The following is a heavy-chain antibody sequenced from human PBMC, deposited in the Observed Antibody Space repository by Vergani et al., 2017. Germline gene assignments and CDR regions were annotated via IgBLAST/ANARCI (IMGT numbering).Heavy chain of an antibody. CDR3: ARVGSYGSYYMDV. D-gene: IGHD5-18*01. Sequence: QVQLVESGGGVVQPGRSLRLSCAASGFTFSSYAMHWVRQAPGKGLEWVAVISYDGSNKYYADSVKGRFTISRDNSKNTLYLQINSLRAEDTAVYYCARVGSYGSYYMDVWGKGTTVTVSS. J-gene: IGHJ6*03. V-gene: IGHV3-30-3*01. CDR1: GFTFSSYA. CDR2: ISYDGSNK.